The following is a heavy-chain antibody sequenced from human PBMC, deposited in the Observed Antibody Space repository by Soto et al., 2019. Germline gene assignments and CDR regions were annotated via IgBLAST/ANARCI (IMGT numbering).Heavy chain of an antibody. CDR1: GFTFMNSA. CDR2: ISHDGSDI. D-gene: IGHD3-16*01. V-gene: IGHV3-30*18. CDR3: AKDRLAGGFDY. Sequence: GGSLSLSCAASGFTFMNSAMHWVRQPPGKGLECVAVISHDGSDIDYADSVKGRFTVSRDNSKNTLFLQMDSLRAEDTAVYYCAKDRLAGGFDYWGQGTLVTVSS. J-gene: IGHJ4*02.